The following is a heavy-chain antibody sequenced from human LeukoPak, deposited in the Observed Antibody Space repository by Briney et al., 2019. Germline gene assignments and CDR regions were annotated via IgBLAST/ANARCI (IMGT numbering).Heavy chain of an antibody. CDR2: IYPGDSDT. J-gene: IGHJ5*02. V-gene: IGHV5-51*01. CDR1: GYIFTSYW. CDR3: ARLEGIVATTNNWFDP. Sequence: GESLKISCKGSGYIFTSYWIGWVRQMPGKGLEWMGIIYPGDSDTRYSPSFKGQVTISADKSINTAYLQWSSLKASDTAMYYCARLEGIVATTNNWFDPWGQGTLVTVSS. D-gene: IGHD5-12*01.